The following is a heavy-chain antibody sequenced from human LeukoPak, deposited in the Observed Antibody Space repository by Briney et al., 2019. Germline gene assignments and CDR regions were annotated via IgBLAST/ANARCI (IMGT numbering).Heavy chain of an antibody. J-gene: IGHJ3*02. D-gene: IGHD4-17*01. Sequence: GGSLRLSCAASGFTFSSYGMSWVRQAPGKGLEWVSAISGSGGSTYYADSVKGRFTISRDNSKNTLYLQMNSLRAEDTAVYYCARDKYYGASALHAFDIWGQGTMVTVSS. CDR3: ARDKYYGASALHAFDI. V-gene: IGHV3-23*01. CDR2: ISGSGGST. CDR1: GFTFSSYG.